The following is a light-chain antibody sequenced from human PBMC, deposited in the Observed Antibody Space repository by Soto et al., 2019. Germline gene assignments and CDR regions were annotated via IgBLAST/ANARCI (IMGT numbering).Light chain of an antibody. V-gene: IGLV2-23*01. CDR1: SSDVGSYKF. Sequence: QSALTQPASVSGSPGQSITISCTGTSSDVGSYKFVSWYQQHPVKGPKLMIYEGSKRPSGVSNRFSGSKSGNTASLTISGLQAEDEADYYCCSYAGSSTLVFGGGTKLTVL. J-gene: IGLJ2*01. CDR3: CSYAGSSTLV. CDR2: EGS.